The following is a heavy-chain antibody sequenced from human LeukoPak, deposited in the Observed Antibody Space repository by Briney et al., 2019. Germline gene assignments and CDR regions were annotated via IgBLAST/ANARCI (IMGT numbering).Heavy chain of an antibody. D-gene: IGHD4-11*01. CDR1: AYSFTSYC. J-gene: IGHJ6*03. V-gene: IGHV5-51*01. CDR2: IYPVKSDT. CDR3: ARTYSNDHYYSMDV. Sequence: GEPMKISCNGSAYSFTSYCICWVRQIPRQGREWMGLIYPVKSDTRYSPSFQGQVTISADKSISTASLQWSTLKASDTAMYYCARTYSNDHYYSMDVWGKGTTVTVSS.